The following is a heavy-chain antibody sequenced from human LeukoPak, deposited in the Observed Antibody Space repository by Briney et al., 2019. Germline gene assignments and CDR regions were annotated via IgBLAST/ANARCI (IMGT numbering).Heavy chain of an antibody. V-gene: IGHV3-7*01. D-gene: IGHD3-10*01. J-gene: IGHJ4*02. CDR2: IKQDGSEK. Sequence: PGGSLRLSCVASGFTFSSRDWMTWVRQAPGKGLEWVANIKQDGSEKYYVDSVKGRFTISRDNAKNSLYLQMNSLRAEDTAVYYCAREVGYYGSGSFDYWGQGTLVTVSS. CDR1: GFTFSSRDW. CDR3: AREVGYYGSGSFDY.